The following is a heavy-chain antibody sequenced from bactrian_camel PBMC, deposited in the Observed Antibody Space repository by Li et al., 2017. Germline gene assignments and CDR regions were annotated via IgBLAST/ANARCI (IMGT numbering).Heavy chain of an antibody. CDR3: AAANLRDGLVPVPYNY. Sequence: VESGGGSVQAGGSLRLSCAASGYRYASYCMAWSRQAPGRGREAVAVIQGDGNPLYADSVKGRFTISRDNAKDTVYLQMNSLKPEDTAVYYCAAANLRDGLVPVPYNYWDQGTQVTV. CDR1: GYRYASYC. D-gene: IGHD6*01. CDR2: IQGDGNP. J-gene: IGHJ4*01. V-gene: IGHV3S9*01.